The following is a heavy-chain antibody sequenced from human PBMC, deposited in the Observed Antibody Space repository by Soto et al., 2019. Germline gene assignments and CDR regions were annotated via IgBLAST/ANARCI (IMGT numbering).Heavy chain of an antibody. CDR3: ASRGYSYGYSYYYYYYMDV. CDR1: GYTFSSYA. J-gene: IGHJ6*03. Sequence: GGSLRLSCAASGYTFSSYAMSWVRQAPGKGLEWVSYISSSGSTIYYADSVKGRFTISRDNAKNSLYLQMNSLRAEDTAVYYCASRGYSYGYSYYYYYYMDVWGKGTTVTVSS. CDR2: ISSSGSTI. D-gene: IGHD5-18*01. V-gene: IGHV3-48*04.